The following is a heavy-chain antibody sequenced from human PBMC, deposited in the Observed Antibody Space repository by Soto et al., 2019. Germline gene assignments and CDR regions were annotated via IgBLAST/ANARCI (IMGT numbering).Heavy chain of an antibody. CDR3: ARDVSSEYASILDV. D-gene: IGHD3-3*01. V-gene: IGHV3-7*03. Sequence: PGGSLRLSCEGFGLTFSPCWMTWVRQAPGKGLEWVASIKEDGSVKNYADSVKGRFTVSRDNVKRAMFLQMTSVRADDTAVYFCARDVSSEYASILDVWGRGARVTVSS. CDR2: IKEDGSVK. J-gene: IGHJ4*02. CDR1: GLTFSPCW.